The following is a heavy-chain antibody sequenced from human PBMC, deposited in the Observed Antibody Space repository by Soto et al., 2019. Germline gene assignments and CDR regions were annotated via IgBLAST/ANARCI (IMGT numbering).Heavy chain of an antibody. D-gene: IGHD3-10*01. Sequence: GGSLRLSCTASGFTLQNYAMAWVRQAPGKGLEWVSTLIGGHYGTAYSYSVKGRFTVSRDNSKNCLYLQMNSLGVEDTAMYFCAKGKSTGDIDWFDPWGQGSMVTVYS. CDR2: LIGGHYGT. CDR3: AKGKSTGDIDWFDP. V-gene: IGHV3-23*01. J-gene: IGHJ5*02. CDR1: GFTLQNYA.